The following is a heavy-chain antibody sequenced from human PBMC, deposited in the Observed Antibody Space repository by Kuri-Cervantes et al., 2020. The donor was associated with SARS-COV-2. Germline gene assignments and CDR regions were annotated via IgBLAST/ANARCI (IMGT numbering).Heavy chain of an antibody. V-gene: IGHV1-8*03. CDR2: MNPNSGNT. CDR3: ARLSSGYYYPNEEGSYNWFDP. Sequence: ASVKVSCKASGYTFTSYDINWVRQATGQGLEWMGWMNPNSGNTGYAQKFQGRVTITRNTSISTAYMELNSLRAEDTAVYYCARLSSGYYYPNEEGSYNWFDPWGQGTLVTVSS. D-gene: IGHD3-22*01. J-gene: IGHJ5*02. CDR1: GYTFTSYD.